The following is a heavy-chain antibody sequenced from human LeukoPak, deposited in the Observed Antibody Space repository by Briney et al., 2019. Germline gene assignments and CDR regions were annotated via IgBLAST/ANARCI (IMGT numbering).Heavy chain of an antibody. CDR2: INPNSGGT. Sequence: GASVKLSFKASGYTFTSYYMHWVRQAPGQGLEWMGRINPNSGGTNYAQKFQGRVTMTRDTSISTAYMELSRLRSDDTAVYYCASKTYYYDSSGNYYLKWGQGTLVTVSS. D-gene: IGHD3-22*01. CDR1: GYTFTSYY. V-gene: IGHV1-2*06. CDR3: ASKTYYYDSSGNYYLK. J-gene: IGHJ4*02.